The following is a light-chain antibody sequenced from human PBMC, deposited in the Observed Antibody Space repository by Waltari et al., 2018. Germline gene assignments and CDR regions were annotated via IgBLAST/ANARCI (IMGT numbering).Light chain of an antibody. CDR1: QSVGSD. CDR3: QQYNNWPRT. Sequence: EIVMTQSPATLSVSPGDRATLSCRASQSVGSDLAWYQQKPGQAPRLLVHGASTRASGIPARFSGSGSGTEFTLTISSMQSEDFAVYYCQQYNNWPRTFGQGTKVEIK. V-gene: IGKV3-15*01. J-gene: IGKJ1*01. CDR2: GAS.